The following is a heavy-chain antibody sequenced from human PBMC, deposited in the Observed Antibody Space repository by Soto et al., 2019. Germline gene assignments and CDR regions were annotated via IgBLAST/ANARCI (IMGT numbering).Heavy chain of an antibody. Sequence: HGESLKICCRGSENRFASYWISWVRQMPAKGLERMGRIDPSDSYSNYSPSFQGHVTFSADKSVSTSYLQWSSLRASDTAMYYCARHKAFYYDSSGAWGQGTMVTVS. D-gene: IGHD3-22*01. CDR1: ENRFASYW. J-gene: IGHJ5*02. V-gene: IGHV5-10-1*01. CDR2: IDPSDSYS. CDR3: ARHKAFYYDSSGA.